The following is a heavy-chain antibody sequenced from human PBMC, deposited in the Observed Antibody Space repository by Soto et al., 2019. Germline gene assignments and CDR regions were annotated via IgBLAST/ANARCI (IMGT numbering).Heavy chain of an antibody. CDR2: IIPVFGIV. Sequence: QVHLLLQSGAEVKKPGSSVKVSCKASGGNPSNSAISWVRQAPGQGLEWMGGIIPVFGIVSYAQNFQGRVTITADESTSTAYMELSSLRSDDTAVYFCAGGRIVVAGSSAYSSMDVWGQGTTVTVSS. V-gene: IGHV1-69*01. D-gene: IGHD6-19*01. J-gene: IGHJ6*02. CDR1: GGNPSNSA. CDR3: AGGRIVVAGSSAYSSMDV.